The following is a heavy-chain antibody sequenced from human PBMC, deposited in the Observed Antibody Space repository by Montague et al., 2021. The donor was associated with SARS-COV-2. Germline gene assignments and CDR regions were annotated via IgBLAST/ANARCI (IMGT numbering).Heavy chain of an antibody. CDR1: GGSMSDHY. J-gene: IGHJ5*02. Sequence: SETLSLTCTVSGGSMSDHYWAWIRQPPGNRLEWLAYIYYSGGINSNASLKSRVTMSVDTSMNQFSLKLTSVTAADTAAYYCARAVSVRRAVNWFDPWGQGTLVTVSS. CDR2: IYYSGGI. V-gene: IGHV4-59*11. D-gene: IGHD3-10*01. CDR3: ARAVSVRRAVNWFDP.